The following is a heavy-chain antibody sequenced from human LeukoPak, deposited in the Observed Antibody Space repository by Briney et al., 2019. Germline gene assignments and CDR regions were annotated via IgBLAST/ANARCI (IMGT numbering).Heavy chain of an antibody. CDR1: GYTFTGYY. CDR3: ARDYGGATGDLDY. CDR2: INPNSGGT. V-gene: IGHV1-2*06. J-gene: IGHJ4*02. Sequence: ASVKVSCKASGYTFTGYYMHWVRQAPGQGLEWMGRINPNSGGTNYAQKFQGRVTMTRDTSISTAYMELNRLRSDDTAVYYCARDYGGATGDLDYWGQGTLVTVSS. D-gene: IGHD3-16*01.